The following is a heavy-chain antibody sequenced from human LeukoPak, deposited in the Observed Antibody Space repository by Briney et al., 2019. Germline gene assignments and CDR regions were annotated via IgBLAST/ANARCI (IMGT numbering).Heavy chain of an antibody. V-gene: IGHV1-69*13. D-gene: IGHD3-22*01. CDR1: GGTFSSYA. CDR2: IIPIFGTA. CDR3: ARGPVYYYDSSGYSNFDY. J-gene: IGHJ4*02. Sequence: ASVTVSCKASGGTFSSYAISWVRQAPGQGLEWMGGIIPIFGTANYAQKFQGRVTITADESTSTAYMELSSLRSEDTAVYYCARGPVYYYDSSGYSNFDYWGQGTLVTVSS.